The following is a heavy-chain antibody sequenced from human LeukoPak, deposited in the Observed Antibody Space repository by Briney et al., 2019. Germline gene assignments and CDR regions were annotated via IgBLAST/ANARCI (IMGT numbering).Heavy chain of an antibody. V-gene: IGHV3-48*03. CDR3: AREKGIMIRKMAFEM. CDR2: ISNSGNTK. Sequence: PGGSLRLSCAASGFTFSNYEMNWIRQAPGKGLEWISYISNSGNTKYYADSVKGRFSISRDNAQNSLYLQINSLRAEDTAVYYCAREKGIMIRKMAFEMWGQGTMVTVSP. J-gene: IGHJ3*02. D-gene: IGHD3-16*01. CDR1: GFTFSNYE.